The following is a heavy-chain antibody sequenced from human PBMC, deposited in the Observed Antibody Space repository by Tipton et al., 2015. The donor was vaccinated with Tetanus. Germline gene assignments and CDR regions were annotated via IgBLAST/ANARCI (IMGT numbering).Heavy chain of an antibody. V-gene: IGHV4-34*01. CDR2: VHPRGST. CDR1: GASINAGGYL. J-gene: IGHJ4*02. CDR3: ARPIKQWLVPVDS. Sequence: TLSLTCNVSGASINAGGYLWTWVRQPPGKGLEWIGEVHPRGSTNYNPSLKSRVTISLDTSKTHFYLNLSSVTAADTAVYYCARPIKQWLVPVDSWGQGPLVPVSS. D-gene: IGHD6-19*01.